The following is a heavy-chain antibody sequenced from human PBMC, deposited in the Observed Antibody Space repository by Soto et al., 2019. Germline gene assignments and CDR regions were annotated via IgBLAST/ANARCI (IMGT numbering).Heavy chain of an antibody. CDR3: AKDLKFNPYYDILTGDNWFDP. Sequence: GGSLRLSCAASGFTFSSYGMHWVRQAPGKGLEWVAVISYDGSNKYYADSVKGRFTISRDNSKNTLYLQMNSLRAEDTAVYYCAKDLKFNPYYDILTGDNWFDPWGQGTLVTVSS. CDR1: GFTFSSYG. J-gene: IGHJ5*02. V-gene: IGHV3-30*18. CDR2: ISYDGSNK. D-gene: IGHD3-9*01.